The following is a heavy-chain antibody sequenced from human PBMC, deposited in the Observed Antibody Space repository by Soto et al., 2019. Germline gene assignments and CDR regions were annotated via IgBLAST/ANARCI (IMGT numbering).Heavy chain of an antibody. CDR2: ISGSGGTT. Sequence: EVQLLESGGGLVQPGGSLRLSCAASVFTFSSYAMSWVRQAPGKGLEWVSTISGSGGTTYYADSVKGRFTISRDNSKNTLYLQMNSLRVEDTAVYYCAKDRYDSSGYFFNDYWGQGTLVTVSS. V-gene: IGHV3-23*01. CDR1: VFTFSSYA. J-gene: IGHJ4*02. D-gene: IGHD3-22*01. CDR3: AKDRYDSSGYFFNDY.